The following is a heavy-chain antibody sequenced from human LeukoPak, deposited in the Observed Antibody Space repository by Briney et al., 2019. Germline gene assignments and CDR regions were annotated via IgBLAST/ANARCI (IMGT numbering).Heavy chain of an antibody. CDR2: ISGSGAAI. CDR1: GFTFSDFY. V-gene: IGHV3-11*01. J-gene: IGHJ4*02. D-gene: IGHD1-14*01. CDR3: AKNRRLLGD. Sequence: GGSLRLSCAASGFTFSDFYMTWVRQAPGKGLEFISCISGSGAAIYYADSVKGRFTISSDNDKKSVYLQMKGLRADDTAVYYCAKNRRLLGDWGQGTLVTVSS.